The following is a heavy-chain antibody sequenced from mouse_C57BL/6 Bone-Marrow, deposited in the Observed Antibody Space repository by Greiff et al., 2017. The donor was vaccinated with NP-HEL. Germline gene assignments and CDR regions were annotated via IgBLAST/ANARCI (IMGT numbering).Heavy chain of an antibody. CDR3: ARSIYYDYADDPFYGMDY. D-gene: IGHD2-4*01. Sequence: EVKLLESGGGLVQPGGSLSLSCAASGFTFTDYYMSWVRQPPGQALEWVGFIRNKANGYTIEYSASVKGRFTISRDNSQSILYLQMNALRAEDSATYYCARSIYYDYADDPFYGMDYWGQGTSVTVSS. CDR2: IRNKANGYTI. V-gene: IGHV7-3*01. CDR1: GFTFTDYY. J-gene: IGHJ4*01.